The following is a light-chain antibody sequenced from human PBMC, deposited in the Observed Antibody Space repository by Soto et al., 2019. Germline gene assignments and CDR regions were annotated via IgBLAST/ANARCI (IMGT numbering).Light chain of an antibody. J-gene: IGLJ1*01. CDR1: GSDVGGYDY. CDR3: SSHTISSALQV. CDR2: EVT. Sequence: QSVLTQPASVSGSPGQSITISCTGTGSDVGGYDYVSWYQHHPGKAPKVMIYEVTNRPSGVSNRFSGSKSGNTASLTISGLQADDEADYYCSSHTISSALQVFGTGTKVTVL. V-gene: IGLV2-14*01.